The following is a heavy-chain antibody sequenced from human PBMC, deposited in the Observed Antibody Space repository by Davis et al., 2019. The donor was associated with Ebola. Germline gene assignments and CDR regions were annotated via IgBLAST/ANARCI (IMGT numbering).Heavy chain of an antibody. J-gene: IGHJ4*02. CDR3: TRDPHRHCSSISCPSDC. Sequence: GESLKISCTTSGFTFSDYAVAWVRQAPGKGLEWVSFIRSKNYGGNTDYAASVQGRFTISRDDSKSSAYLQMNSLKVEDTGVYYCTRDPHRHCSSISCPSDCWGQGTLVTVSS. CDR2: IRSKNYGGNT. V-gene: IGHV3-49*04. CDR1: GFTFSDYA. D-gene: IGHD2-2*01.